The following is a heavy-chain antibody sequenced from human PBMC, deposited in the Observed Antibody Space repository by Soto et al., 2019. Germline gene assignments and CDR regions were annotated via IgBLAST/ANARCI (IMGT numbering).Heavy chain of an antibody. D-gene: IGHD5-12*01. CDR3: AREKGYISGPKNFDY. CDR2: IYDSGNS. Sequence: SETLSLTCTVSGASISSGDYFWSWIRQSPGKGLQWIGYIYDSGNSYYNPSLKSRVTMSVDTSKNQFSLKLSSVTAADTAVYYCAREKGYISGPKNFDYWGQGTLVTVSS. V-gene: IGHV4-30-4*01. CDR1: GASISSGDYF. J-gene: IGHJ4*02.